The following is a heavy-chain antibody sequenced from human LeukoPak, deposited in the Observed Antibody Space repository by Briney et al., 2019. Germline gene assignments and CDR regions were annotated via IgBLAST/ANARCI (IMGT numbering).Heavy chain of an antibody. D-gene: IGHD6-13*01. CDR3: AKGIGGQQLVPSDY. CDR1: GFTFDDYA. CDR2: ISWNSGSI. J-gene: IGHJ4*02. Sequence: GGSLRLSCAASGFTFDDYAMHWVRQAPGKGLEWVSGISWNSGSIGYADSVKGRFTISRDNAKNSLYLQMNSLRAEDTALYYCAKGIGGQQLVPSDYWGQGTLVTVSS. V-gene: IGHV3-9*01.